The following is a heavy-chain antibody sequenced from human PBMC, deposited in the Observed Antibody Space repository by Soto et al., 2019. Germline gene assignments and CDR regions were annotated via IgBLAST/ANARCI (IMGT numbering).Heavy chain of an antibody. CDR1: GGSVSSGSYY. D-gene: IGHD3-22*01. J-gene: IGHJ6*02. CDR3: ARDVVPSSSGYYETHPINYYYGMDV. V-gene: IGHV4-61*01. CDR2: IYYSGST. Sequence: DTLSLTCTVSGGSVSSGSYYWSWIRQPPGKGLEWIGYIYYSGSTNYNPSLKSRVTISVDTSKNQFSLKLSSVTAADTAVYYCARDVVPSSSGYYETHPINYYYGMDVWGQGTTVTVSS.